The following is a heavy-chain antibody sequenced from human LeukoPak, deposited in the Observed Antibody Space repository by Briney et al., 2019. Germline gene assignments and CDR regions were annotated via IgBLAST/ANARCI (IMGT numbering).Heavy chain of an antibody. CDR3: ARADCSSTSCYTGSLYYYGMDV. Sequence: ASVTVSFKASGGTFSSYAISWVRQAPGQGLEWMGGIIPIFGTANYAQKFQGRVTITADESTSTAYMELSSLRSEDTAVYYCARADCSSTSCYTGSLYYYGMDVWGQGTTVTVSS. D-gene: IGHD2-2*02. CDR2: IIPIFGTA. V-gene: IGHV1-69*13. J-gene: IGHJ6*02. CDR1: GGTFSSYA.